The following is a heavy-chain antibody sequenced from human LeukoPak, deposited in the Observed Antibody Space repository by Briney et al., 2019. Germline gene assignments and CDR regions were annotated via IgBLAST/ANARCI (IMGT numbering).Heavy chain of an antibody. CDR3: ARVWPCSNGVCPDVFDH. D-gene: IGHD2-8*01. V-gene: IGHV1-2*02. J-gene: IGHJ4*02. Sequence: ASVEVSCKTSGYTFAGYYIHWVRQTPGQGLEWMGWIIPNSGGTNYAQKFQGRVTMTRDKSISTAYMELSRLRSDDTAVYYCARVWPCSNGVCPDVFDHWGQGTLVTVSS. CDR1: GYTFAGYY. CDR2: IIPNSGGT.